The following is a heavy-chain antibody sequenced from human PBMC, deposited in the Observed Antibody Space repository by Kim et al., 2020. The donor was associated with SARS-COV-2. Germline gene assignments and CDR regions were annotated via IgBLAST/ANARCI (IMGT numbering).Heavy chain of an antibody. J-gene: IGHJ6*03. V-gene: IGHV3-33*01. CDR2: IWYDGSNK. D-gene: IGHD3-16*01. CDR3: AREGGHPLYYYYYMDV. CDR1: GFTFSSYG. Sequence: GGSLRLSCAASGFTFSSYGMHWVRQAPGKGLEWVAVIWYDGSNKYYADSVKGRFTISRDNSKNTLYLQMNSLRAEDTAVYYCAREGGHPLYYYYYMDVWGKGTTVTVSS.